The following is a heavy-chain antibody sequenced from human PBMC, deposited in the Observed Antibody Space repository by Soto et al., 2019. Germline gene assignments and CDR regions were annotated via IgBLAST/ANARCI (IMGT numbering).Heavy chain of an antibody. V-gene: IGHV4-34*01. CDR1: GGSFTGYY. D-gene: IGHD3-22*01. Sequence: QVQLQQWGAGLLKPSDTLSLTCAVYGGSFTGYYWRWVRQSPGKGLEWIGEINHSRSTNYNPSLNSRVTNSIDMAKNQFSLRLNSVTAADTAVYYCSRASGYYYDSSGCHWGQGTLVTVSS. CDR2: INHSRST. J-gene: IGHJ4*02. CDR3: SRASGYYYDSSGCH.